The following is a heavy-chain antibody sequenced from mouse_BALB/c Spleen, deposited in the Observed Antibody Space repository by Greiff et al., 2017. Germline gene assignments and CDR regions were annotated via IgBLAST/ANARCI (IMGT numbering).Heavy chain of an antibody. Sequence: EVQVVESGGGLVQPGGSMKLSCVASGFTFSNYWMNWVRQSPEKGLEWVAEIRLKSNNYATHYAESVKGRFTISRDDSKSSVYLQMNNLRAEDTGIYYCTPELGAWFAYWGQGTLVTVSA. CDR2: IRLKSNNYAT. CDR3: TPELGAWFAY. J-gene: IGHJ3*01. CDR1: GFTFSNYW. D-gene: IGHD4-1*01. V-gene: IGHV6-6*02.